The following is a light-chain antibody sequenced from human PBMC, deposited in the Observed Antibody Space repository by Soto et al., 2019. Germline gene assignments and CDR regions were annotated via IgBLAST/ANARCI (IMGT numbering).Light chain of an antibody. CDR3: QHYNSYSEA. Sequence: IHMAHSPATLPASLGDRVAITCRGSHSVSGWLAWYQQKPVKAPNLLIYTASTLKSGVPSRFSGSGSGTEFPLTISSLQPDDFATYYCQHYNSYSEAFGQGTKVDIK. V-gene: IGKV1-5*03. CDR2: TAS. CDR1: HSVSGW. J-gene: IGKJ1*01.